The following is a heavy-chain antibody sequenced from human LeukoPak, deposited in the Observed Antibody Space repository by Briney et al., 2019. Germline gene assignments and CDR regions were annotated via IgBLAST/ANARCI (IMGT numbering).Heavy chain of an antibody. D-gene: IGHD6-19*01. CDR3: ARDSSGWYGSDYRYFDY. Sequence: TGGSLRLSCAASEFTFSDYYMSWIRQAPGKGLEWVSYISSSGSTIYYADSVKGRFTISRDNAKNSLYLQMNSLRAEDTAVYYCARDSSGWYGSDYRYFDYWGQGTLVTVSS. V-gene: IGHV3-11*04. CDR1: EFTFSDYY. J-gene: IGHJ4*02. CDR2: ISSSGSTI.